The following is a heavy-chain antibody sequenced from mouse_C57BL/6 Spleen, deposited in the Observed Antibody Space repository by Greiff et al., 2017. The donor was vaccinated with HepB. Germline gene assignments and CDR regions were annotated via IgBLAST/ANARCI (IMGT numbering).Heavy chain of an antibody. D-gene: IGHD2-4*01. CDR2: IYPGDGDT. CDR3: ARGDYYDYPMDY. J-gene: IGHJ4*01. Sequence: VQLQQSGAELVKPGASVKISCKASGYAFSSYWMNWVKQRPGKGLEWIGQIYPGDGDTNYNGKFKGKATLTADKSSSTAYMQLSSLTSEDSAVYFCARGDYYDYPMDYWGQGTSVTVSS. V-gene: IGHV1-80*01. CDR1: GYAFSSYW.